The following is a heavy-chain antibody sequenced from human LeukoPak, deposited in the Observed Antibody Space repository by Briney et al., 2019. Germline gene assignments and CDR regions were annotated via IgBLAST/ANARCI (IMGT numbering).Heavy chain of an antibody. CDR2: ISYDGVNT. V-gene: IGHV3-30*03. CDR1: GFTFSNYG. D-gene: IGHD5-18*01. Sequence: GGSLRLSCAASGFTFSNYGLNWVRQPPGKGLEWVAVISYDGVNTHYGAPARGRFTISRDISKNTVYLQMNSLNTEGTAVYYCARDRVQIWAYVGIFDYWGQGTLVTVSS. J-gene: IGHJ4*02. CDR3: ARDRVQIWAYVGIFDY.